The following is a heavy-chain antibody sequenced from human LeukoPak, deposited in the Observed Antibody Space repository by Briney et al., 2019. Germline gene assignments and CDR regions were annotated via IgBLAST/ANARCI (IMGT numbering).Heavy chain of an antibody. J-gene: IGHJ4*01. CDR1: GYSFTSYW. V-gene: IGHV5-51*01. D-gene: IGHD3-9*01. Sequence: GESLKISCKGSGYSFTSYWIGWVRQMPGKGLEWMGIIYPGDSDTRYSPSFQGQVTISADKSISTAYLQWSSLKASDSGIYYCARQYDLLAGPYYFDYWGQGTLVTVSS. CDR3: ARQYDLLAGPYYFDY. CDR2: IYPGDSDT.